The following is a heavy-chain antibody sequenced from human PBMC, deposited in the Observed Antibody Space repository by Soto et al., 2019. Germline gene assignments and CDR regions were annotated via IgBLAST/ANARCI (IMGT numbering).Heavy chain of an antibody. J-gene: IGHJ3*02. V-gene: IGHV3-30*18. CDR3: AKVLSGYDYVWGPANDAFDI. Sequence: GGSLRLSCAASGFTFSSYGMHWVRQAPGKGLEWVAVISYDGSNKYYADSVKGRFTISRDNSKNTLYLQMNSLRAEDTAVYYCAKVLSGYDYVWGPANDAFDIWGQGTMVTVSS. CDR2: ISYDGSNK. D-gene: IGHD3-16*01. CDR1: GFTFSSYG.